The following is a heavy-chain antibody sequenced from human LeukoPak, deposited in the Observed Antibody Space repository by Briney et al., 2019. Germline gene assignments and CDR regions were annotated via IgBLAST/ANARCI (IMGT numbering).Heavy chain of an antibody. CDR1: GFTFSSYG. J-gene: IGHJ6*03. CDR2: ISGSGGST. V-gene: IGHV3-23*01. D-gene: IGHD3-10*01. Sequence: GGTLRLSCAASGFTFSSYGMSWVRQAPGKGLEWVSAISGSGGSTYYADSVKGRFTISRDNSKNTLYLQMNSLRAEDTAVYYCARVRSSTMAYYYYYYYMDVWGKGTTVTISS. CDR3: ARVRSSTMAYYYYYYYMDV.